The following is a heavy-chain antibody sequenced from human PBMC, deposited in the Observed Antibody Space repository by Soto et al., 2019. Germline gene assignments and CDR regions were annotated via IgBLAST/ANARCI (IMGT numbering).Heavy chain of an antibody. CDR1: GFTFSSYG. CDR2: ICSDGSSK. CDR3: ARDSDYYFDY. V-gene: IGHV3-33*01. Sequence: QVQLVESGGGVVQPGRSLRLSCAASGFTFSSYGMHWVRQAPGKGLEWVAVICSDGSSKCYADSVKGRFTISRDNAKNTLYLQMNSLRAEDTAVYYCARDSDYYFDYWGQGTLVTVSS. J-gene: IGHJ4*02. D-gene: IGHD2-21*02.